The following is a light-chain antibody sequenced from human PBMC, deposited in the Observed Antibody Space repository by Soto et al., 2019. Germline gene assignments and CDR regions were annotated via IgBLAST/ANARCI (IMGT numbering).Light chain of an antibody. CDR3: QQRNTWPQT. J-gene: IGKJ1*01. V-gene: IGKV3-11*01. Sequence: EIVLTQSPATLSLSPGERATLSCRASQSVSSSLAWYQQKPGQAPRLLTYDASNRATGIPARFSGSGSGTDFTLTITSLEPEDFALYYCQQRNTWPQTFGQGTTVEIK. CDR2: DAS. CDR1: QSVSSS.